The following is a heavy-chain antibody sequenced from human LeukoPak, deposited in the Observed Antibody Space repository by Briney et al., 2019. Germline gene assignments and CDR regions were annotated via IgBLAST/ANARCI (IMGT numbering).Heavy chain of an antibody. V-gene: IGHV3-30-3*01. Sequence: PGGSLRLSCTASRFIFTNYAMYWARQAPGKGLEWVAVIAYDGSNKYYADSVKGRFTISRDNSKNTLYLQMNSLRPEDTAVYYCARDRRFGELELVRGAFDVCGQGTMVTVSS. CDR2: IAYDGSNK. CDR3: ARDRRFGELELVRGAFDV. J-gene: IGHJ3*01. D-gene: IGHD3-10*01. CDR1: RFIFTNYA.